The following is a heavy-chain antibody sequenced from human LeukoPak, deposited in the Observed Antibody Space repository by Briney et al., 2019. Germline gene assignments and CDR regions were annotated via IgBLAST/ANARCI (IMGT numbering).Heavy chain of an antibody. CDR3: ARDAGDIVVVPAASMLDY. Sequence: GASVKVSCKASGYTFTGYYMHWVRQAPGQGLEWMGIINPSGGSTSYAQKFQGRVTMTRDTSTSTVYMELSSLRSEDTAVYYCARDAGDIVVVPAASMLDYWGQGTLVTVSS. CDR2: INPSGGST. D-gene: IGHD2-2*01. CDR1: GYTFTGYY. V-gene: IGHV1-46*03. J-gene: IGHJ4*02.